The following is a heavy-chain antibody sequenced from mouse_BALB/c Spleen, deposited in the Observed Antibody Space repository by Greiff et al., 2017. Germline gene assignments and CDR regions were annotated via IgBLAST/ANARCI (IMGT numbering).Heavy chain of an antibody. V-gene: IGHV1-63*02. D-gene: IGHD1-1*01. CDR3: ARAHYYGSSYYAMDY. J-gene: IGHJ4*01. Sequence: QVQLKESGAELVRPGTSVKISCKASGYTFTNYWLGWVKQRPGHGLEWIGDIYPGGGYTNYNEKFKGKATLTADTSSSTAYMQLSSLTSEDSAVYFCARAHYYGSSYYAMDYWGQGTSVTVSS. CDR1: GYTFTNYW. CDR2: IYPGGGYT.